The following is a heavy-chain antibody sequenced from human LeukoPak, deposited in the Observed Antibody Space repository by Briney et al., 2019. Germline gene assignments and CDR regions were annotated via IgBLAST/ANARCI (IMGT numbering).Heavy chain of an antibody. CDR2: INPNSGGT. Sequence: ASVKVSCKASGYTFTGYYMHWVRQAPGQGLEWMGWINPNSGGTNYAQKFQGRVTMTRDTSISTAYMELSRLRSDDTAVYYCARSRDGYNLVIDYWGQGTLVTVSS. CDR1: GYTFTGYY. J-gene: IGHJ4*02. V-gene: IGHV1-2*02. CDR3: ARSRDGYNLVIDY. D-gene: IGHD5-24*01.